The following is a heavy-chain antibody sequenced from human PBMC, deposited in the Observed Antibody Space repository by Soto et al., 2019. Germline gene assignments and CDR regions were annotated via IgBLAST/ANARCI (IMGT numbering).Heavy chain of an antibody. J-gene: IGHJ4*02. D-gene: IGHD6-19*01. CDR3: AREPTSYSSGSSL. Sequence: QVQLQESGPGLVKPSQTLSLTCTVSGGSISSGDYYWSWIRQPPGKCLEWIGYIYYSGSTYYNPSLKSRVTISVDTSKNQCSLNLSSVTAADTAVYYCAREPTSYSSGSSLWGQGTLVTVSS. CDR2: IYYSGST. V-gene: IGHV4-30-4*01. CDR1: GGSISSGDYY.